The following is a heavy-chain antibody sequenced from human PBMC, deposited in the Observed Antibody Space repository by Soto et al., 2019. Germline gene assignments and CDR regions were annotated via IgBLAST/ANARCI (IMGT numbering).Heavy chain of an antibody. J-gene: IGHJ4*02. Sequence: KPSETLSLTCSVSGVSITGSYWGWIRQPPGKTLEWIGYVYHSGTTTYNPSLKSRVSISVDTSKNQFSLRLTSVIAADTAVYYCARDMPYGAGSLAGCDYWGQGILVTVSS. CDR2: VYHSGTT. CDR3: ARDMPYGAGSLAGCDY. D-gene: IGHD1-26*01. V-gene: IGHV4-59*01. CDR1: GVSITGSY.